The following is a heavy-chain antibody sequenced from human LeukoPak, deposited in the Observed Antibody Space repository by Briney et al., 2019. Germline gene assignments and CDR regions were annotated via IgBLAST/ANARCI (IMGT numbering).Heavy chain of an antibody. CDR1: GYTFTSYY. CDR3: AREQTSRTTGTTSDDY. J-gene: IGHJ4*02. V-gene: IGHV1-46*01. CDR2: INPSGGSI. D-gene: IGHD1-1*01. Sequence: ASVKVSCKASGYTFTSYYMHWVRQAPGQGLEWMGIINPSGGSISYAQKFQGRVTMTRDTSTSTVYMELSSLRSEDTAVYYCAREQTSRTTGTTSDDYWGQGTLVTVSS.